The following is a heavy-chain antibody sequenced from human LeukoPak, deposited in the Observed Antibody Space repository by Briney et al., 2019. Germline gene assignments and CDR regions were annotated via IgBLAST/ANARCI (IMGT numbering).Heavy chain of an antibody. D-gene: IGHD5-18*01. Sequence: PGGSLRLSCAASGFAFSDYSMNWVRQAPGKGLEWVSYISSSDNTIHYADSVKGRFTISRDNAKNSLYLEMNSLRDEDTAVYYCARVHRGYSYGRLDYWGQGTLVTLSS. CDR2: ISSSDNTI. CDR3: ARVHRGYSYGRLDY. CDR1: GFAFSDYS. J-gene: IGHJ4*02. V-gene: IGHV3-48*02.